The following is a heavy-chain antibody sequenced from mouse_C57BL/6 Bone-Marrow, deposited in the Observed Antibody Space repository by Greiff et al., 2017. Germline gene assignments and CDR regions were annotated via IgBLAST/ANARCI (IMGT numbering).Heavy chain of an antibody. D-gene: IGHD1-1*01. CDR3: ARPLYYCGSWFAY. V-gene: IGHV1-81*01. CDR1: GYTFTSYG. CDR2: IYPRSGNT. J-gene: IGHJ3*01. Sequence: QVQLQQSGAELARPGASVKLSCKASGYTFTSYGISWVKQRTGQGLEWIGEIYPRSGNTYYNEKFKGKATLTADKSSSTAYMELRSLTSEDSAVYFCARPLYYCGSWFAYWGQGTLVTVSA.